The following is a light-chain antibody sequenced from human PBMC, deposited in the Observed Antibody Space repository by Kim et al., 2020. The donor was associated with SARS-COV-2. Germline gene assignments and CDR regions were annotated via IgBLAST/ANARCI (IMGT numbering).Light chain of an antibody. J-gene: IGLJ2*01. CDR1: SSDVGGYNY. CDR2: DVS. V-gene: IGLV2-14*03. Sequence: SITNSCTGTSSDVGGYNYVSWYQQHPGKAPKLMIYDVSNRPSGVSNRFSGSKSGNTASLTISGLQAEDEADYYCSSYTSSSTLYVVFGGGTKLTVL. CDR3: SSYTSSSTLYVV.